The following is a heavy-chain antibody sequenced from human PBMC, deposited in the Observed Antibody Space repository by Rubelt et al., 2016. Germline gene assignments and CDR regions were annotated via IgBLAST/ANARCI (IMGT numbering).Heavy chain of an antibody. CDR2: IFYSGST. Sequence: QVQLQESGPGLVKPSETLSLTCTVSGGSISSYYWSWIRQPPGKGLEWIGYIFYSGSTNYNPSLKSGVTISVDTAKNQFSLKRSSVTAADTAVYYCARESGVYVDLWGRGTLVTVSS. V-gene: IGHV4-59*01. D-gene: IGHD3-10*01. CDR3: ARESGVYVDL. J-gene: IGHJ2*01. CDR1: GGSISSYY.